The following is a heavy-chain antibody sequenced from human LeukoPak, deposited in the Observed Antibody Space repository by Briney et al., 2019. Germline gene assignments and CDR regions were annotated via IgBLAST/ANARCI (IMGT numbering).Heavy chain of an antibody. CDR2: ISGSGGST. CDR1: GSTFSSYA. V-gene: IGHV3-23*01. J-gene: IGHJ3*02. CDR3: WYYDSSGYYRSHAFDI. D-gene: IGHD3-22*01. Sequence: GGSLRLSCAASGSTFSSYAMSWVRQAPGKGLEWVSAISGSGGSTYYADSVKGRFTISRDNSKNTLYLQMNSLRAEDTAVYYCWYYDSSGYYRSHAFDIWGQGTMVTVSS.